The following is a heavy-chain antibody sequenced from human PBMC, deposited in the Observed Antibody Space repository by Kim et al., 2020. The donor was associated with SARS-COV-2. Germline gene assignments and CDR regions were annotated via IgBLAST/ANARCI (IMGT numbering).Heavy chain of an antibody. CDR1: GFTVSSNY. Sequence: GGSLRLSCAASGFTVSSNYMSWVRQAPGKGLEWVSVIYSGGGTYYAASVEDRFTTSSDNTKNTLYLQMNSLRAEDTAVYYCARGSAGIYYFDYLGQWTL. J-gene: IGHJ4*02. V-gene: IGHV3-66*01. CDR2: IYSGGGT. D-gene: IGHD6-19*01. CDR3: ARGSAGIYYFDY.